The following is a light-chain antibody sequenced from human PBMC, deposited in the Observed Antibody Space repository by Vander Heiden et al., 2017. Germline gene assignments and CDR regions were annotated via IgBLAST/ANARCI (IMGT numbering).Light chain of an antibody. CDR3: QQSYSTPT. J-gene: IGKJ1*01. CDR1: QSISSY. CDR2: TTS. V-gene: IGKV1-39*01. Sequence: EIQMTQSPSSLSASVGDRVTITCRASQSISSYLNWYQQKPGKAPKLLIYTTSTFQSGVPSRFSGSGSGTEFTLTISSLQPEDLATYYCQQSYSTPTFCQGTKVEIK.